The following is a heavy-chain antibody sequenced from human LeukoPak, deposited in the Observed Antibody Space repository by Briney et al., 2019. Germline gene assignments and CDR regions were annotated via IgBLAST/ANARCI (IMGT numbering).Heavy chain of an antibody. Sequence: GGSLRLSCAASGFTFSSYAMSWVRQAPGKGLERVSAISGSGGSTYYADSVKGRFTISRDNFKNTLYLQMNSLRAEDTAVYYCANTYYYGSGSYSTFDYWGQGTLVTVSS. CDR2: ISGSGGST. CDR3: ANTYYYGSGSYSTFDY. V-gene: IGHV3-23*01. CDR1: GFTFSSYA. D-gene: IGHD3-10*01. J-gene: IGHJ4*02.